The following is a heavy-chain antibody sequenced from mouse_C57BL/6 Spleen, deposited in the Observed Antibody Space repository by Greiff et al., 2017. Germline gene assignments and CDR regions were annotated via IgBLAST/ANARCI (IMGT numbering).Heavy chain of an antibody. V-gene: IGHV1-55*01. D-gene: IGHD1-3*01. CDR3: SRGNYWFAY. Sequence: QVQLQQPGAELVKPGASVKMCCKASGYTFTSYWITWVKQRPGQGLEWIGDIYPGGGSTNYNEKFKSKATLTVETSSSTAYLQLSSLTSEESAVYYCSRGNYWFAYWGQVTLVTVSA. CDR1: GYTFTSYW. J-gene: IGHJ3*01. CDR2: IYPGGGST.